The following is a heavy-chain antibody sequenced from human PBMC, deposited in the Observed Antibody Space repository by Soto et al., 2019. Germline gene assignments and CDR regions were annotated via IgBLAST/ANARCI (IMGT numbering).Heavy chain of an antibody. CDR1: QFTFSGYY. CDR3: ARESSWSFDY. CDR2: ISSSGTTM. Sequence: GGSLRLSCAASQFTFSGYYMSWIRQSPGKGLECVAYISSSGTTMRYTDSVKGRFTISRDNAKNSVYLQMNSLRAEDTAVYYCARESSWSFDYWGQGTLVTVSS. J-gene: IGHJ4*02. D-gene: IGHD6-13*01. V-gene: IGHV3-11*01.